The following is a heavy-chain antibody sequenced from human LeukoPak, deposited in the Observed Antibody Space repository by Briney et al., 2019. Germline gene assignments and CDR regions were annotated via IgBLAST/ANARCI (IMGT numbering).Heavy chain of an antibody. CDR2: ISGSNSYI. D-gene: IGHD2-2*01. Sequence: GGSLRLSCAASGFTFSSYAMSWVRQAPGKGLEWVSSISGSNSYIYYADSMKGRFTISRDNAKNSLYLQMNSLRAEDTAVYYCAKDLRYCSSTSCRGGGYWGQGTLVTVSS. CDR3: AKDLRYCSSTSCRGGGY. CDR1: GFTFSSYA. V-gene: IGHV3-21*04. J-gene: IGHJ4*02.